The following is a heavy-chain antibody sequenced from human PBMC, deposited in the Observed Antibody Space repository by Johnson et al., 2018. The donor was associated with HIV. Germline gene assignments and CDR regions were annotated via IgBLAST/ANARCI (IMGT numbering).Heavy chain of an antibody. D-gene: IGHD1-1*01. J-gene: IGHJ3*02. V-gene: IGHV3-20*04. CDR3: ARREGTTGTFSAFDI. CDR2: INWNGGST. CDR1: AFTFDDYG. Sequence: VQLVESGGGVVRPGGSLTLSCEASAFTFDDYGMSWVRQAPGKGLEWVSGINWNGGSTGYADSVKGRFTISRDNAKNSLYLQMNSLRAEDTALYYCARREGTTGTFSAFDIWGQGTMVTVSS.